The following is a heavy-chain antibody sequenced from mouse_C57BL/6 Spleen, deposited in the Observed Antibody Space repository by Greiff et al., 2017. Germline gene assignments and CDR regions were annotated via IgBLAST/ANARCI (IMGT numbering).Heavy chain of an antibody. CDR2: IDPSDSYT. CDR3: ARGNYRGYAMDY. CDR1: GYTFTSYW. V-gene: IGHV1-69*01. D-gene: IGHD2-12*01. J-gene: IGHJ4*01. Sequence: VKLQQPGAELVMPGASVKLSCKASGYTFTSYWMHWVKQRPGQGLEWIGEIDPSDSYTNYNQKFKGKSTLPVDKSSSTAYMQLSSLTSEDSAVYYCARGNYRGYAMDYWGQGTSVTVSS.